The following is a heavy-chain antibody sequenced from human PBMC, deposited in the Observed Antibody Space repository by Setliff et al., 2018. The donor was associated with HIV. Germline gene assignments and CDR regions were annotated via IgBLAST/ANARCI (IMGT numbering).Heavy chain of an antibody. Sequence: GSLRLSCAASGFTFSSYWMHWVRQVPGKGLVWVARVNSDGSTTMYADSVKGRFTISRDNAKNTLYLQMNSLRAEDTAVYYCARGERFGKLTAFDIWGQGTMVTVSS. D-gene: IGHD3-10*01. J-gene: IGHJ3*02. V-gene: IGHV3-74*03. CDR1: GFTFSSYW. CDR2: VNSDGSTT. CDR3: ARGERFGKLTAFDI.